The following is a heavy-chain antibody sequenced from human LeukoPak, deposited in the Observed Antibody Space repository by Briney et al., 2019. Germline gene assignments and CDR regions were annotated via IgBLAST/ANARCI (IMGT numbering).Heavy chain of an antibody. Sequence: ASVKVSCKASGYTFTGYYMHWVRQAPGQGLEWMGWINPNSGGTNYAQKFQGRVTITRNTSISTAYMELSSLRSEDTAVYYCARKGVIAARPAYWFDPWGQGTLVTVSS. D-gene: IGHD6-6*01. V-gene: IGHV1-2*02. J-gene: IGHJ5*02. CDR1: GYTFTGYY. CDR2: INPNSGGT. CDR3: ARKGVIAARPAYWFDP.